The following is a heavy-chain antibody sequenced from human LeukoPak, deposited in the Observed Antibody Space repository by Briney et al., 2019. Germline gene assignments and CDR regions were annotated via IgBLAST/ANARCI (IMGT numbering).Heavy chain of an antibody. CDR2: IWYDGSNE. J-gene: IGHJ4*02. CDR1: GFIFSNYG. D-gene: IGHD3-22*01. Sequence: PGGSLRLSCVASGFIFSNYGMRWVRQAPGKGLEWVAVIWYDGSNEYYADSVKGRFTISRDTSKNTLYLQMNSLRAEDTAVYYCARAYYYDVSVTPDYWGQGTLVTVSS. CDR3: ARAYYYDVSVTPDY. V-gene: IGHV3-33*01.